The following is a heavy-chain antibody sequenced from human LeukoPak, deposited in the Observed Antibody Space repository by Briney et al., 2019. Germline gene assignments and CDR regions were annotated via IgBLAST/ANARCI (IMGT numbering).Heavy chain of an antibody. CDR2: IFTSGST. D-gene: IGHD2-2*01. J-gene: IGHJ5*02. V-gene: IGHV4-4*07. CDR3: AGYCSSTSCSGGANWFDP. Sequence: SETLPLTCTVSRPSIRRYHRHSLRPPAGKGLEWTERIFTSGSTNYNHSIKSRVTKSVDTSNNQVSLKLSSVTAADTAVYYCAGYCSSTSCSGGANWFDPWGQGTLVTVSS. CDR1: RPSIRRYH.